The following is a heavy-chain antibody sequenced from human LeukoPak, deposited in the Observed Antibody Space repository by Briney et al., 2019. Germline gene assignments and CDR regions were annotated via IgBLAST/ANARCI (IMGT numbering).Heavy chain of an antibody. CDR3: ARGRSGWYSSSSGYYYYMDV. Sequence: SETLSLTCAVYGGSFSGYYWSWIRQPPGKGLEWIGEINHSGSTNYNPSLKSRVTISVDTSKNQFSLKLSSVTAADTAVYYCARGRSGWYSSSSGYYYYMDVWGKGTTVTVSS. V-gene: IGHV4-34*01. D-gene: IGHD6-6*01. CDR1: GGSFSGYY. J-gene: IGHJ6*03. CDR2: INHSGST.